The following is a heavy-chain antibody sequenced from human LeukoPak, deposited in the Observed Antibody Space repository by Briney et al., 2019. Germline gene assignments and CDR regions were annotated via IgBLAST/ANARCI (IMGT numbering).Heavy chain of an antibody. Sequence: ASVKVSCKASGYTFTGYYMHWLRQAPGQGLEWMGWINANIGGRNYAQKFQGRVTFTRNTSISTAYLELSRLRSDDTAVYYCARDGSLDCWGQGTLVTVSS. J-gene: IGHJ4*02. V-gene: IGHV1-2*02. CDR3: ARDGSLDC. D-gene: IGHD6-13*01. CDR2: INANIGGR. CDR1: GYTFTGYY.